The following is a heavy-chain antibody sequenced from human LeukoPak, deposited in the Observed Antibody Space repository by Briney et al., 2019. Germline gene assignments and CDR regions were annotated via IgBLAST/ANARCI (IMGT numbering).Heavy chain of an antibody. CDR1: GGSFSGYY. V-gene: IGHV4-34*01. Sequence: PSETLSLTCAVYGGSFSGYYWSWIRQPPGKGLEWIGEINHSGSTNYNPSLKSRVTISVDTSKNQFSLKLSSVTAADTAVYYCARELWYSSGWYGTEHNYYSDYWGQGTLVTVSS. CDR2: INHSGST. CDR3: ARELWYSSGWYGTEHNYYSDY. J-gene: IGHJ4*02. D-gene: IGHD6-19*01.